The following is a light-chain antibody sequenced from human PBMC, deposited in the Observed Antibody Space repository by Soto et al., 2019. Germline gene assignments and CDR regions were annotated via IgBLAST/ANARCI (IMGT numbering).Light chain of an antibody. CDR1: QSIGRN. J-gene: IGKJ1*01. CDR3: QQYNNWPRT. Sequence: ETVMPQSPATLSVSPGERAALSCRASQSIGRNLAWYQQKPGQAPRLLIYDASSRTTAFPARFRGSGSGAEVTLFTSSLQSEDFAVYYCQQYNNWPRTFGPGTKVEIK. V-gene: IGKV3-15*01. CDR2: DAS.